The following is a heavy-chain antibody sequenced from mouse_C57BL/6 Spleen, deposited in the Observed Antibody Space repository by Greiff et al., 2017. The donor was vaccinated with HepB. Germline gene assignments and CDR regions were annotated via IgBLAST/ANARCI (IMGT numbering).Heavy chain of an antibody. J-gene: IGHJ3*01. CDR3: ARGDSNAWFAY. Sequence: VQRVESGAELVKPGASVKLSCKASGYTFTSYWMHWVKQRPGQGLEWIGMIHPNSGSTNYNEKFKSKATLTVDKSSSTAYMQLSSLTSEDSAVYYCARGDSNAWFAYWGQGTLVTVSA. D-gene: IGHD2-5*01. CDR1: GYTFTSYW. CDR2: IHPNSGST. V-gene: IGHV1-64*01.